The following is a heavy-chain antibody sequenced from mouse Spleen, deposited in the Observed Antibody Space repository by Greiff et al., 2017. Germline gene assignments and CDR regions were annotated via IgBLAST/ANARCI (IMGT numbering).Heavy chain of an antibody. V-gene: IGHV5-6*01. CDR3: ARLGYHAMDD. CDR2: ISSGGSYT. CDR1: GFTFSSYG. J-gene: IGHJ4*01. Sequence: EVQLVESGGDLVKPGGSLKLSCAASGFTFSSYGMSWVRQTPDKRLEWVATISSGGSYTYYPDSVKGRFTISRDNAKNTLYLQMSSLKSEDTAMYYCARLGYHAMDDWGQGTSVTVSS.